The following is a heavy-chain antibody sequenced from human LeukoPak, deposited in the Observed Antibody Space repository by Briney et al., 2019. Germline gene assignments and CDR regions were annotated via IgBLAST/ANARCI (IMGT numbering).Heavy chain of an antibody. Sequence: GGSLRLSCAASGFTFSSRSMNWVRQAPGKGLEWVASISSSSSYIYYADSVKGRFIISRDNAKNSLYLQMNSLRAEDTAVYYCARDRYSSSSPGSHYMDVWGKGTTVTVSS. J-gene: IGHJ6*03. CDR3: ARDRYSSSSPGSHYMDV. D-gene: IGHD6-6*01. V-gene: IGHV3-21*01. CDR1: GFTFSSRS. CDR2: ISSSSSYI.